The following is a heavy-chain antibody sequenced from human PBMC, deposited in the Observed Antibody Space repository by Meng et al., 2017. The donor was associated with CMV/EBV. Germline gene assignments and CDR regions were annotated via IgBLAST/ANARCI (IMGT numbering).Heavy chain of an antibody. CDR1: GGSISSYY. Sequence: QGQLREARPGLVTPSETLSLTCTGSGGSISSYYWSWIRQPAGKGLEWIGRIYTSGSTNYNPSLKSRVTMSVDTSKNQFSLKLSSVTAADTAVYYCARGGLYYYDSSGHFDYWGQGTLVTVSS. J-gene: IGHJ4*02. CDR3: ARGGLYYYDSSGHFDY. CDR2: IYTSGST. V-gene: IGHV4-4*07. D-gene: IGHD3-22*01.